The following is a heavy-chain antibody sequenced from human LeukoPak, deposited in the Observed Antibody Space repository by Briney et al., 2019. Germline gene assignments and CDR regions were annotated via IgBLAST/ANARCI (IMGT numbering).Heavy chain of an antibody. Sequence: PSETLSLTCTVSGGSISSSSYYWGWIRQPPGKGLERIGNIYYSGTTHYNPSLKSRVTISIDTSKNQFSLKLSSVSAADTAVYYCVRRRGITPNWFDPWGQGTLVTVSS. V-gene: IGHV4-39*01. J-gene: IGHJ5*02. CDR1: GGSISSSSYY. D-gene: IGHD3-10*01. CDR2: IYYSGTT. CDR3: VRRRGITPNWFDP.